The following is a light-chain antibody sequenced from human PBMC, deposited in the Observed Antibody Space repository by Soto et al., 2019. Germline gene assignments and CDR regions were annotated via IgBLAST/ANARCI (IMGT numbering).Light chain of an antibody. CDR3: QQYGSSPYT. Sequence: EIVLTQSPGTLSLSPGERATLSCRASQSVSSNFFAWFQQKPGQAPRLVIYDVSNRATGIPDRFSGSGSGTDFTLTISRLEPEDFAVYYCQQYGSSPYTSGQGTKLEIK. J-gene: IGKJ2*01. CDR1: QSVSSNF. CDR2: DVS. V-gene: IGKV3-20*01.